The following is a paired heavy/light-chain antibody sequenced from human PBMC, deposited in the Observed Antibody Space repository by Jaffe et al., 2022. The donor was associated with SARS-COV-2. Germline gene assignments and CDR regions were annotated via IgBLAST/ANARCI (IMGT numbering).Heavy chain of an antibody. CDR3: VKDGYYDNGVWDYFDY. J-gene: IGHJ4*02. CDR2: IGRTGRT. V-gene: IGHV3-23*01. D-gene: IGHD2-8*01. Sequence: EVQLLESGGGLVQPGGSLRLSCAASGFAFSSFSMNWVRQAPGKGPEWVSGIGRTGRTFYADSVKGRFTISRDTSKNTLFLQMSSLRAEDTAVYYCVKDGYYDNGVWDYFDYWGQGTLVTVSS. CDR1: GFAFSSFS.
Light chain of an antibody. V-gene: IGKV3-20*01. Sequence: EIVLTQSPGTLSLSPGERATLSCRASQSVTNNYLGWYQQKLGQAPRLLIYGASSRATGIPDRFSGSGSGTDFSLTIDRLEPEDFAVYYCQQYGSSPEMYTFGQGTKLEIK. CDR2: GAS. J-gene: IGKJ2*01. CDR3: QQYGSSPEMYT. CDR1: QSVTNNY.